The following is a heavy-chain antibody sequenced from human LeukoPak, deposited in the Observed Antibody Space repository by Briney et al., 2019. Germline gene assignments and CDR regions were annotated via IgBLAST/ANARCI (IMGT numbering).Heavy chain of an antibody. D-gene: IGHD1-7*01. CDR2: IRSKANSYAT. CDR3: KGPGTGYDSL. V-gene: IGHV3-73*01. Sequence: GGSLRLSCAASGFTFSGSAMHWVRQASGKGLEWVGRIRSKANSYATAYAASVKGRFTISRDDSKNTAYLQMNSLKTEDTAVYYCKGPGTGYDSLWGQGTLVTVSS. CDR1: GFTFSGSA. J-gene: IGHJ4*02.